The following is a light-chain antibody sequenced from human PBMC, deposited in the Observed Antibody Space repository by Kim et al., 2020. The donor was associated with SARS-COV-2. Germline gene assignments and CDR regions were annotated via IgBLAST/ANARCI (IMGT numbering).Light chain of an antibody. CDR1: QTVTNNY. CDR2: GAS. Sequence: EIVLTQSPGTLSLSPRERATLSCRASQTVTNNYLAWYQQKPGQAPRLLIYGASTRATGIPDRFSGSGSGTDFTLTISRLEPEDFTVYFCQQYGGSPLFSFGPGTKVDIK. J-gene: IGKJ3*01. CDR3: QQYGGSPLFS. V-gene: IGKV3-20*01.